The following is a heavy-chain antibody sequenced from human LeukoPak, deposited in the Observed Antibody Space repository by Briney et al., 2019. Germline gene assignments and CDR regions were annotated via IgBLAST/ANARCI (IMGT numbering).Heavy chain of an antibody. CDR3: ARDYYDSSGYLRDY. D-gene: IGHD3-22*01. CDR2: ISAYNGNT. CDR1: GYTFTSYG. V-gene: IGHV1-18*01. J-gene: IGHJ3*01. Sequence: ASVKVSCKASGYTFTSYGISWVRQAPGQGLEWMGWISAYNGNTNYAQKLQGRITMTTDTSTSTAYMDLRSLRSDDTAVYYCARDYYDSSGYLRDYWGRGTMVTVSS.